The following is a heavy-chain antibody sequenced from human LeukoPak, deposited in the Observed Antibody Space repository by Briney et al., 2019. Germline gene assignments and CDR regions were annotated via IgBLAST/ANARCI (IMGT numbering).Heavy chain of an antibody. D-gene: IGHD2-2*01. Sequence: GGSLRLSRAASGFTFSTYWMHWVRQAPGKGLVWVSRVSTDGSNTGYADSVKGRFTISRDNSKNTLYLQMNSLRAEDTAVYYCAKAPAAGAEYFQHWGQGTLVTVSS. V-gene: IGHV3-74*01. CDR2: VSTDGSNT. CDR1: GFTFSTYW. J-gene: IGHJ1*01. CDR3: AKAPAAGAEYFQH.